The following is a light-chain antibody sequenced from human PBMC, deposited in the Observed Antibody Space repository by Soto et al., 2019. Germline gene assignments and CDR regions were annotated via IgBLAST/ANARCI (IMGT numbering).Light chain of an antibody. CDR2: SAS. CDR1: QSISGW. CDR3: QQANSFPLT. J-gene: IGKJ5*01. Sequence: DIQMTQSPSTLSASVGDRVTITCLASQSISGWLAWYQQKPGKAPKLLIYSASSLHSGVPSRFSGSRSGTDFTLTISSLQPEDFATYYCQQANSFPLTFGQGTRLEIK. V-gene: IGKV1-12*01.